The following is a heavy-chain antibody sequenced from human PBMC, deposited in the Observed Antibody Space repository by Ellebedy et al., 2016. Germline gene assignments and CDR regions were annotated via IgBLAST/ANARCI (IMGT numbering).Heavy chain of an antibody. CDR3: ARGLYFDSSGYHYWFDP. J-gene: IGHJ5*02. CDR2: VYRTGST. D-gene: IGHD3-22*01. Sequence: SETLSLXCIVSGDSIMNAGAYWSWIRQPPGGGLQWIGYVYRTGSTKSNPSLKSRVTMSVDTSKNQFSLRLNSVTAADTALYYCARGLYFDSSGYHYWFDPWGQGTLVTVSS. V-gene: IGHV4-61*08. CDR1: GDSIMNAGAY.